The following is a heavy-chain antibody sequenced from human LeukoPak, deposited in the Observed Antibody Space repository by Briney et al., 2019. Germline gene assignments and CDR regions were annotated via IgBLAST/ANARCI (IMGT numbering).Heavy chain of an antibody. CDR2: IYYSGST. CDR1: GGSISSSSYY. CDR3: ARAITMSAGILYYFDY. V-gene: IGHV4-39*07. J-gene: IGHJ4*02. D-gene: IGHD3-10*02. Sequence: SETLSLTCTVSGGSISSSSYYWGWIRQPPGKGLEWIGSIYYSGSTYYNPSLKSRVTISVDTSKNQFSLKLSSVTAADTAVYYCARAITMSAGILYYFDYWGQGTLVTVSS.